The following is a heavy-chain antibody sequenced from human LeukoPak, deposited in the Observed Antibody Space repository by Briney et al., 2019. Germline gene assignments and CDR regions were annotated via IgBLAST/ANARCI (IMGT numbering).Heavy chain of an antibody. CDR1: GFTFSSYG. Sequence: GGSLRLSCAASGFTFSSYGMHWVRHPPGKGLEWVKGISHDWYNKFYGDSVKGRFTISRDNYKNTLYMQMNSLSAEDTAVYFCAKPSSGDLTSPPDYWGQGALVTVSS. CDR3: AKPSSGDLTSPPDY. CDR2: ISHDWYNK. D-gene: IGHD6-19*01. J-gene: IGHJ4*02. V-gene: IGHV3-30*18.